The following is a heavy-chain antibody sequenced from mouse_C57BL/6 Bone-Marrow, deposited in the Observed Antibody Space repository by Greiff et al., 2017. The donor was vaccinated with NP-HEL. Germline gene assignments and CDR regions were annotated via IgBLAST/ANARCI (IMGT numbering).Heavy chain of an antibody. V-gene: IGHV1-82*01. D-gene: IGHD1-1*01. CDR2: IYPGDGDT. CDR3: ARCSSAAY. Sequence: VQLQQSGPELVKPGASVKISCKASGYAFSSSWMNWVKQRPGKGLEWIGRIYPGDGDTNYNGKFKGKATLTADKSSSTAYMRLSSLTSEDSAVYFCARCSSAAYWGQGTLVTVSA. J-gene: IGHJ3*01. CDR1: GYAFSSSW.